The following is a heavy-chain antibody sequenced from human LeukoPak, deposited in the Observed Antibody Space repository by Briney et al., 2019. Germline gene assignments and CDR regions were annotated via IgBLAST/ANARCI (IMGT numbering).Heavy chain of an antibody. CDR2: ISRISSYI. Sequence: GGSLRLSCAASGFTFTSYSMNWVRQAPGKGLEWVSSISRISSYIYYADSVKGRFTISRDNAKNSLYLQMNSLRAEDTAVYYCARDPGPGIIAAADYWGQGTLVTVSS. CDR1: GFTFTSYS. J-gene: IGHJ4*02. D-gene: IGHD6-13*01. CDR3: ARDPGPGIIAAADY. V-gene: IGHV3-21*01.